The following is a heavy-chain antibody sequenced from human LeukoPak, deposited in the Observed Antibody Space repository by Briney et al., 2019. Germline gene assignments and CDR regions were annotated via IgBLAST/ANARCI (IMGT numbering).Heavy chain of an antibody. J-gene: IGHJ6*02. CDR3: ARSETAMVTEYYYYGMDV. CDR1: GCTFSSYA. CDR2: IVPIFGIA. Sequence: ASVKVSCKASGCTFSSYAISWVRQAPGQGLEWMGRIVPIFGIANYAQKFQGRVTITADKSTSTAYMELSSLRSEDTAVYYCARSETAMVTEYYYYGMDVWGQGTTVTVSS. D-gene: IGHD5-18*01. V-gene: IGHV1-69*04.